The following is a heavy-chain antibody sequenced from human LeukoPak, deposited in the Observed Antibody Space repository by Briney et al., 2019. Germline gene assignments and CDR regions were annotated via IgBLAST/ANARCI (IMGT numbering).Heavy chain of an antibody. CDR2: IYTSGST. V-gene: IGHV4-61*02. CDR3: ARMASKMRVGTRPSYPYFDY. J-gene: IGHJ4*02. CDR1: GGSISSGSYY. D-gene: IGHD3-22*01. Sequence: SETLSLTCTVSGGSISSGSYYWSWIRQPAGKGLEWIGRIYTSGSTSYNPSLKSRVTISVDTSKNQFSLKLSSVTAADTAVYYCARMASKMRVGTRPSYPYFDYWGQGTPVTVSS.